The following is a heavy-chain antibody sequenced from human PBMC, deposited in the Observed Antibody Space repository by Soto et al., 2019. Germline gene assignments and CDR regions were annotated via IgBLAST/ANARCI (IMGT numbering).Heavy chain of an antibody. V-gene: IGHV4-34*01. Sequence: SETLSLTCAVYGGSFSGYYWSWIRQPPGKGLEWIGEINHSGSTNYNPSLKSRVTISVDTSKNQFSLKLSPVTAADTAVYYCARGVEDDFWSGYTDYYYYGMDVWGQGTTVTVSS. CDR1: GGSFSGYY. CDR3: ARGVEDDFWSGYTDYYYYGMDV. CDR2: INHSGST. D-gene: IGHD3-3*01. J-gene: IGHJ6*02.